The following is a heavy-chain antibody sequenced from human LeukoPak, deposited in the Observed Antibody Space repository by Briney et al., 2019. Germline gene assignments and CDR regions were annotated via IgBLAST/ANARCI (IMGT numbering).Heavy chain of an antibody. D-gene: IGHD3-22*01. J-gene: IGHJ3*02. V-gene: IGHV1-46*01. Sequence: EASVKVSCKASGYTFTSYYMHWVRQAPGQGLEWMGIINPSGGSTSYAQKFQGRVTMTRDMSTSTVYMELSSLRSEDTAVYYCARLAMDSSGPGRAFDIWGQGTMVTVSS. CDR3: ARLAMDSSGPGRAFDI. CDR1: GYTFTSYY. CDR2: INPSGGST.